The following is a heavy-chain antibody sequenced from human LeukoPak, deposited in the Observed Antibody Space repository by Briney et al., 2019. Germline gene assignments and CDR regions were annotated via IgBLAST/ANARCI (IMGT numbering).Heavy chain of an antibody. CDR1: GFTVSTNY. Sequence: GGSLRLSCAASGFTVSTNYMSWVRQAPGKGLEWVSAISGSGGSTYYADSVKGRFTISRDNSKNTLYLQMNSLRAEDTAVYYCAKAHYSSGWYWGQGTLVTVSS. CDR3: AKAHYSSGWY. V-gene: IGHV3-23*01. D-gene: IGHD6-19*01. J-gene: IGHJ4*02. CDR2: ISGSGGST.